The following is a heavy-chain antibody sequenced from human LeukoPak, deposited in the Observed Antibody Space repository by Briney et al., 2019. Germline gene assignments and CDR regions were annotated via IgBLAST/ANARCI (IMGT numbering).Heavy chain of an antibody. Sequence: PSETLSLTCTVSGGSISSYYWSWIRQPPGKGLEWIGYIYYSGSTNYNPSLKSRVTISVDTSKNQFSLKLSSVTAADTAVYYCARGFRNGGAYYFDYWGQGTLVTVSS. CDR1: GGSISSYY. J-gene: IGHJ4*02. D-gene: IGHD4-23*01. V-gene: IGHV4-59*01. CDR2: IYYSGST. CDR3: ARGFRNGGAYYFDY.